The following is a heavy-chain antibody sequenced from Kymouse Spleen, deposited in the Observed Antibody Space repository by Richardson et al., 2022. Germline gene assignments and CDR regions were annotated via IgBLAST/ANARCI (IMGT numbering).Heavy chain of an antibody. V-gene: IGHV4-61*01. CDR3: ARDCNWNRGPYGMDV. CDR1: GGSVSSGSYY. CDR2: IYYSGST. J-gene: IGHJ6*02. D-gene: IGHD1-20*01,IGHD1-7*01. Sequence: QVQLQESGPGLVKPSETLSLTCTVSGGSVSSGSYYWSWIRQPPGKGLEWIGYIYYSGSTNYNPSLKSRVTISVDTSKNQFSLKLSSVTAADTAVYYCARDCNWNRGPYGMDVWGQGTTVTVSS.